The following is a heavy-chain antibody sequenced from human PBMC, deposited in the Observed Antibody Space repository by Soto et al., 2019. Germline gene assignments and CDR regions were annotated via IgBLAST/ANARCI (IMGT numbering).Heavy chain of an antibody. CDR3: ARPARTVTTFGMDV. Sequence: GGSLRLSCAASGFTFGSYAMHWVRQAPGKGLEWVAVISYDGSNKYYADSVKGRFTISRDNSKNTLYLQMNSLRAEDTAVYYCARPARTVTTFGMDVWGQGTTVTVSS. CDR2: ISYDGSNK. CDR1: GFTFGSYA. V-gene: IGHV3-30*03. J-gene: IGHJ6*02. D-gene: IGHD4-17*01.